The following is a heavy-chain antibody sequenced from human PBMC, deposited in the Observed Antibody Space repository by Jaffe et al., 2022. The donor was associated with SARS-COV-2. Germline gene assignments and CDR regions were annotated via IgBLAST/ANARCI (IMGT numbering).Heavy chain of an antibody. D-gene: IGHD2-15*01. Sequence: EAQLVESGGGLVQPGGSLRLSCAASGFTFSNYWMCWVRQAPGKGLVWLSCINGDGSVTNYADSVKGRFTISRDNAKNTLYLQMDSLRAEDTAVYYCAKSSSDYWGQGTLVTVSS. CDR3: AKSSSDY. CDR2: INGDGSVT. V-gene: IGHV3-74*01. CDR1: GFTFSNYW. J-gene: IGHJ4*02.